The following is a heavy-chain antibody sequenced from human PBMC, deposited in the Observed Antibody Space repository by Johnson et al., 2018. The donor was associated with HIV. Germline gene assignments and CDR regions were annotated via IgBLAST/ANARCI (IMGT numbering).Heavy chain of an antibody. CDR1: GFTFSSYA. CDR3: AKDYSSILSAFDI. J-gene: IGHJ3*02. V-gene: IGHV3-33*06. D-gene: IGHD6-13*01. Sequence: QVQLVESGGGVVQPGRSLRLSCAASGFTFSSYAMHWVRQAPGKGLEWVAVIWYDGSNKYYADSVKGRFTISRDNSKNTLYLQMNSLRAEDTAVYYCAKDYSSILSAFDIWGQGTMVTVSS. CDR2: IWYDGSNK.